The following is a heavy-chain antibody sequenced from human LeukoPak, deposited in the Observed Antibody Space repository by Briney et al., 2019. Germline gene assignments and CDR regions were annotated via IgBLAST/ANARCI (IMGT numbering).Heavy chain of an antibody. CDR3: ARDTTDTGSYFGAFDI. J-gene: IGHJ3*02. CDR1: GFTFSDYY. V-gene: IGHV3-11*04. Sequence: PGGSLRLSCAVSGFTFSDYYMSWIRQAPGKGLQWVSCSSSDGTTIYYADSVKGRFTISRDNAKNSLYLQMNSLRAEDTAVYYCARDTTDTGSYFGAFDIWGQGTMVTVSS. D-gene: IGHD1-26*01. CDR2: SSSDGTTI.